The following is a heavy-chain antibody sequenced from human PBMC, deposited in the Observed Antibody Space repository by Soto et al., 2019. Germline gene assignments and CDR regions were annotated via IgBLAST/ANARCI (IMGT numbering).Heavy chain of an antibody. CDR3: ARGLGSGGGYYFDY. CDR1: GFTFSSYS. J-gene: IGHJ4*02. V-gene: IGHV3-21*01. Sequence: PVGSLRLSCAASGFTFSSYSMNWVRQAPGKGLEWVSSISSSSSYIYYADSVKGRFTISRDNAKNSLYLQMNSLRAEDTAVYYCARGLGSGGGYYFDYWGQGTLVTVSS. CDR2: ISSSSSYI. D-gene: IGHD6-19*01.